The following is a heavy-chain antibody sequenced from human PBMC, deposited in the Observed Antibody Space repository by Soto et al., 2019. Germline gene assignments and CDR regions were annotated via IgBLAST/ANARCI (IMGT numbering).Heavy chain of an antibody. Sequence: EVQLVESGGGLVQPGRSLRLSCAASGFTFGGYAMNWVRQAPGKGLEWVSGISWNSGSIGYADSVKGRFTISRDNAKNSLYLQMNSLRAEETALYYCAKDTGDSAAGGGASFDIWGQGTMVTVSS. CDR2: ISWNSGSI. D-gene: IGHD4-17*01. CDR3: AKDTGDSAAGGGASFDI. J-gene: IGHJ3*02. V-gene: IGHV3-9*01. CDR1: GFTFGGYA.